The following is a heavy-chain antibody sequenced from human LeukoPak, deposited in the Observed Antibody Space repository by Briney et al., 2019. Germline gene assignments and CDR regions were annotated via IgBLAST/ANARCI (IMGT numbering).Heavy chain of an antibody. Sequence: SETLSLTCTVSGGSISSGSYYWSWIRQPAGKVLEWIGRIYTSGSTNYNPSLKSRVTISVDTSKNQFSLKLSSVTAADTAVYSCARAQTCSGGSCYSWYYYYMDVWGKGTPVTVSS. V-gene: IGHV4-61*02. CDR3: ARAQTCSGGSCYSWYYYYMDV. J-gene: IGHJ6*03. CDR2: IYTSGST. CDR1: GGSISSGSYY. D-gene: IGHD2-15*01.